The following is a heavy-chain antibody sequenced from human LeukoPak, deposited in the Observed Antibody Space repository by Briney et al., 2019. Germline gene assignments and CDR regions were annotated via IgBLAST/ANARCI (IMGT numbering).Heavy chain of an antibody. CDR1: GFTFSSYA. CDR3: AKDRAVYSSGWYHIDY. J-gene: IGHJ4*02. CDR2: ISGSGGST. Sequence: GGSPRLSCAASGFTFSSYAMSWVRQAPGKGLEWVSAISGSGGSTYYADSVKGRFTISRDNSKNTLYLQMNSLRAEDTAVYYCAKDRAVYSSGWYHIDYWGQGTLVTVSS. V-gene: IGHV3-23*01. D-gene: IGHD6-19*01.